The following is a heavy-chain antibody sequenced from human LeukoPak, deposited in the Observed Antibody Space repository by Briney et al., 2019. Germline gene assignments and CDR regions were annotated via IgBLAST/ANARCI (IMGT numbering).Heavy chain of an antibody. CDR1: GGSISIYY. J-gene: IGHJ4*02. V-gene: IGHV4-59*08. CDR2: IYYSGST. Sequence: PSETLSLTCTVPGGSISIYYWSWIRQPPGKGLEWIGYIYYSGSTNYNPSLKSRVTISVDTSKNQFSLKLGSVTAADTAVYYCARLSSSWYVGYFDYWGQGTLVTVSS. D-gene: IGHD6-13*01. CDR3: ARLSSSWYVGYFDY.